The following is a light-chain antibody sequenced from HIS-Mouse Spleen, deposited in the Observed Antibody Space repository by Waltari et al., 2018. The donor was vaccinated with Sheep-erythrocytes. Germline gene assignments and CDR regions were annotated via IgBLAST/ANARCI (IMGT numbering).Light chain of an antibody. V-gene: IGLV3-1*01. CDR3: QAWDSSTVV. CDR2: QDS. CDR1: NLGDKY. J-gene: IGLJ2*01. Sequence: YELTQPPSVSVSPGQTASITCSGDNLGDKYACWYQQKPGQSPVLVIYQDSKRPSGIPERFSGSNSGNTATLTISGTQAMDEADYYCQAWDSSTVVFGGGTKLTVL.